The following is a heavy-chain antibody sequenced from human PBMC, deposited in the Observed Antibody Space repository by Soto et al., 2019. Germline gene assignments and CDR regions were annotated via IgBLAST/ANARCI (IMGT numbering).Heavy chain of an antibody. CDR3: ARESHDILTGPPWVWYFDL. J-gene: IGHJ2*01. D-gene: IGHD3-9*01. CDR2: INDRGSI. V-gene: IGHV4-34*01. CDR1: GGSFSGYY. Sequence: QVQLQQWGAGPLRPLETLSLTCGVSGGSFSGYYWAWIRQSPGKGLEWIGEINDRGSINYNPSLKSGVSIAVDTSKKHYSLNPRSVTAADTAVYYCARESHDILTGPPWVWYFDLWGRGTLVTVSS.